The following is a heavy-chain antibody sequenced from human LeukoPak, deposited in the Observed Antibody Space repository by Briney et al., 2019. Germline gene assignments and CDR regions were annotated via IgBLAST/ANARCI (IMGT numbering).Heavy chain of an antibody. D-gene: IGHD6-19*01. CDR2: INPNSGGT. CDR1: GYTFTGYY. V-gene: IGHV1-2*02. J-gene: IGHJ5*02. Sequence: ASVKVSCKASGYTFTGYYMHWVRQAPGQGLEWMGWINPNSGGTNYAQKFQGRVTMTRDTSISTAYMELSRLRSDDTAVYYCARDLEAYSSGWYVALLPFDPWGQGTLVTVSS. CDR3: ARDLEAYSSGWYVALLPFDP.